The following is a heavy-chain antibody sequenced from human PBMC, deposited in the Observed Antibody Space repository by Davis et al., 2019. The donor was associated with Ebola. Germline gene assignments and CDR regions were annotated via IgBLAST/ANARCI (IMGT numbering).Heavy chain of an antibody. CDR3: ARVVVVAAIPRGYYYYGMDV. D-gene: IGHD2-15*01. V-gene: IGHV3-21*01. CDR1: GFTFSSYA. CDR2: ISSSSSYI. Sequence: PGGSLRLSCAASGFTFSSYAMSWVRQAPGKGLEWVSSISSSSSYIYYADSVKGRFTISRDNAKNSLYLQMNSLRAEDTAVYYCARVVVVAAIPRGYYYYGMDVWGQGTTVTVSS. J-gene: IGHJ6*02.